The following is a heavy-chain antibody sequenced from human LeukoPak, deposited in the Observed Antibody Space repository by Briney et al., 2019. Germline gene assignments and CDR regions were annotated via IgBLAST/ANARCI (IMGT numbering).Heavy chain of an antibody. J-gene: IGHJ3*02. D-gene: IGHD6-13*01. Sequence: SETLSLTCAVSGGSISSYYWGWIRQPPGKGLKWIGSIYYSGSTYYNPSLKSRVTISVDTSKNQFSLKLSSVTAADTAMYYCARWAAASENAFDIWGQGTMVTVSS. CDR3: ARWAAASENAFDI. V-gene: IGHV4-39*07. CDR2: IYYSGST. CDR1: GGSISSYY.